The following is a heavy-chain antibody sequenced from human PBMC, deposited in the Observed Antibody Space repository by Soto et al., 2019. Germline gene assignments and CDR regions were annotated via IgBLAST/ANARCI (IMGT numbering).Heavy chain of an antibody. J-gene: IGHJ4*02. V-gene: IGHV4-59*01. CDR2: IYYSGST. Sequence: SDTLSVTRPVWADSISSYYWNCIRPPPGKGLEWIGYIYYSGSTNYNPSLKSRVTISVDTSKNQFSLKLSSVTAADTAVYYCARASAFWSGYYLDYWGQGTLVTVSS. D-gene: IGHD3-3*01. CDR3: ARASAFWSGYYLDY. CDR1: ADSISSYY.